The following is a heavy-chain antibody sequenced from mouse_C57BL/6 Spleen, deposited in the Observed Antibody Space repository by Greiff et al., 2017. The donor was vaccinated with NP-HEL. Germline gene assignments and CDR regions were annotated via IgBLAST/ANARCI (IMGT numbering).Heavy chain of an antibody. CDR1: GYSITSGYY. V-gene: IGHV3-6*01. J-gene: IGHJ1*03. Sequence: EVQLQESGPGLVKPSQSLSLTCSVTGYSITSGYYWNWIRQFPGNKLEWMGYISYDGSNNYNPSLKNRISITRDTSKNQFFLKLNSVTTEDTATYYCARDYGSSDRYFDVWGTGTTVTVSS. D-gene: IGHD1-1*01. CDR2: ISYDGSN. CDR3: ARDYGSSDRYFDV.